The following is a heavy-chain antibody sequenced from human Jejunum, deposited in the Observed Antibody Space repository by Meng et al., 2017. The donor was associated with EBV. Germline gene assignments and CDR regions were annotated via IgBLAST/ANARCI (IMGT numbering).Heavy chain of an antibody. V-gene: IGHV4-30-4*01. D-gene: IGHD5-24*01. CDR1: DGSVNSDGYY. CDR3: TTERPGAGYFDP. Sequence: QLQEWGPGLVKHLQSLSLTCGVSDGSVNSDGYYWSWIRQPPGKGLEWIGYMFYSGSANYNPSLDGRITISLDRSKNQFSLKLTSVTAADTAIYFCTTERPGAGYFDPWGRGTLVTVSS. CDR2: MFYSGSA. J-gene: IGHJ5*02.